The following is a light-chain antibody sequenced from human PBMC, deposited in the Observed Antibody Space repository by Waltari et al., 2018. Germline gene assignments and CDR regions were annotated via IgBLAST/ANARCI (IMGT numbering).Light chain of an antibody. Sequence: SCRARQSVGKYLAWYQQKPGQAPRLLIYDTSTRATGIPDRFSGSGSGTDFSLTISRLEPEDFAVYYCQKYVSLPATFGQGTKVQIK. J-gene: IGKJ1*01. CDR1: QSVGKY. CDR2: DTS. CDR3: QKYVSLPAT. V-gene: IGKV3-20*01.